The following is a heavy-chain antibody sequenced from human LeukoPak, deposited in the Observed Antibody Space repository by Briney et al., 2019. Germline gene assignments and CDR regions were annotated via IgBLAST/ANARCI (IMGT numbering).Heavy chain of an antibody. CDR3: ARVRKAAAFDP. J-gene: IGHJ5*02. Sequence: GGSLRLSCAASGFTVSSNYMSWVRQAPGKGLEWVSVIYSGGSTYYADSVKGRFTISRDNSKNTLYLQMNRLRATDTAVYYCARVRKAAAFDPWGQGTLVTVSS. D-gene: IGHD6-13*01. CDR2: IYSGGST. V-gene: IGHV3-66*01. CDR1: GFTVSSNY.